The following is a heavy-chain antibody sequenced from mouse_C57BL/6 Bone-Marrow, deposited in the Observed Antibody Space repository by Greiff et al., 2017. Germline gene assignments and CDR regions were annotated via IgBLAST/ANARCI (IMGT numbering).Heavy chain of an antibody. CDR2: IRLKSDNYAT. CDR1: GFTFSNYW. CDR3: TEDSNYVDY. D-gene: IGHD2-5*01. V-gene: IGHV6-3*01. J-gene: IGHJ2*01. Sequence: EVKVVESGGGLVQPGGSMKLSCVASGFTFSNYWMNWVRQSPEKGLEWVAQIRLKSDNYATHYAESVKGRFTISRDDSKSSVYLQMNNLRAEDTGIYYCTEDSNYVDYWGQGTTLTGSS.